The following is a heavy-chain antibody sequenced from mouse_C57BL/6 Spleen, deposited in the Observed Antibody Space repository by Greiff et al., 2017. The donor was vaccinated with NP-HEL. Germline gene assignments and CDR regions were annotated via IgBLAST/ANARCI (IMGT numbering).Heavy chain of an antibody. CDR3: ARSRKEGPYAMDY. J-gene: IGHJ4*01. CDR1: GYAFSSSW. Sequence: VQLQQSGPELVKPGASVKISCKASGYAFSSSWMNWVKQRPGKGLEWIGRIYPGDGDTNYNGKFKGKATLTADKSSSTAYMQLSSLTSEDAAVYFCARSRKEGPYAMDYWGQGTSVTVSS. V-gene: IGHV1-82*01. CDR2: IYPGDGDT.